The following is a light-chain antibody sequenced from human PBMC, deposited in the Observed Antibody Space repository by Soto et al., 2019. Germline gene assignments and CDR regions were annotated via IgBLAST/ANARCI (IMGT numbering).Light chain of an antibody. CDR1: SSSIGSNS. CDR3: AAGDGSLNVYV. CDR2: TNN. J-gene: IGLJ1*01. Sequence: QSVLTQPPSASGTPGQRVTISCSGSSSSIGSNSVNWYPQLPRTAPKVLIYTNNQRPSGVPDRFSGSKSGTSASLAISGLQSEDEADYYCAAGDGSLNVYVCGTGTKLTV. V-gene: IGLV1-44*01.